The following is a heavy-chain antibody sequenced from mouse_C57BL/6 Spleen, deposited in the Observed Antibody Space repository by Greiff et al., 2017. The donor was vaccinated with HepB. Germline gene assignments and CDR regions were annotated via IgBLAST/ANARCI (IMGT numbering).Heavy chain of an antibody. CDR2: IDPSDSYT. V-gene: IGHV1-69*01. J-gene: IGHJ2*01. Sequence: QVQLQQPGAELVMPGASVKLSCKASSYTFTSYWMHWVKQRPGQGLEWIGEIDPSDSYTNYNQKFKGKSTLTVDKSSSTAYMQLSSLTSEDSAVYYCARATMVTTNYFDYWGQGTTLTVSS. CDR3: ARATMVTTNYFDY. CDR1: SYTFTSYW. D-gene: IGHD2-2*01.